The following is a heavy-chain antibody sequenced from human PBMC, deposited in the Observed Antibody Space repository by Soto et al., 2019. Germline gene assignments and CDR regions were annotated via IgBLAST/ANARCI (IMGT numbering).Heavy chain of an antibody. J-gene: IGHJ4*02. CDR1: GFTCSSYS. CDR2: ISSSSSTI. CDR3: ARDRNYYDSSGYWPN. Sequence: PGGSLRLSCAASGFTCSSYSMNWVRQAPGKGLEWVSYISSSSSTIYYADSVKGRFTISRDNAKNSLYLQMNSLRAEDTAVYYCARDRNYYDSSGYWPNWGQGTLVTVSS. D-gene: IGHD3-22*01. V-gene: IGHV3-48*01.